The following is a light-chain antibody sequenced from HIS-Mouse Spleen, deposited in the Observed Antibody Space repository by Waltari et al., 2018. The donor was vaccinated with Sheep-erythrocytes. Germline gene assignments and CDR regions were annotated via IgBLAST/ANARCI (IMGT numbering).Light chain of an antibody. CDR2: DVS. CDR1: SSDVAGYNS. V-gene: IGLV2-11*01. J-gene: IGLJ1*01. CDR3: CSYAGSYNHV. Sequence: QSALTQPRSVSGSPGQSVTISCTRTSSDVAGYNSVPWYQQHPGKAPKLMIYDVSKRPSGVPDRFSGSKSGNTASLTISGLQAEDEADYYCCSYAGSYNHVFATGTKVTVL.